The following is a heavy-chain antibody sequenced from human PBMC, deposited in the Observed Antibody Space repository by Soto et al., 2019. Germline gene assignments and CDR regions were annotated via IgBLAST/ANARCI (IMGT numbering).Heavy chain of an antibody. D-gene: IGHD2-8*01. V-gene: IGHV1-3*01. J-gene: IGHJ4*02. CDR1: GYTFTSYA. CDR2: INAGNGNT. Sequence: GASVKVSCKASGYTFTSYAMHWVRQAPGQRLEWMGWINAGNGNTKYSQKFQGRVTITRDTSASTAYMELSSLRSEDTAVYYCARGGYCTNGVCYTFDYWGQGTLVTVSS. CDR3: ARGGYCTNGVCYTFDY.